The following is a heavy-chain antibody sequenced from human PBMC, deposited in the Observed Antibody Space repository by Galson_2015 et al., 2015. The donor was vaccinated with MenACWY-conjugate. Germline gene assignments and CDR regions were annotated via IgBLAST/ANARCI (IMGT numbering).Heavy chain of an antibody. D-gene: IGHD2-15*01. V-gene: IGHV3-74*01. CDR1: GFTFNQYW. J-gene: IGHJ6*03. CDR3: AKDVYMDV. Sequence: SLRLSCAASGFTFNQYWMHWVRQAPGKGLVWVSRISPDESVTNYADSVKGRFTLSRDNAKNTLYLQMSRLRAEDTALYYCAKDVYMDVWGKGTTVSVSS. CDR2: ISPDESVT.